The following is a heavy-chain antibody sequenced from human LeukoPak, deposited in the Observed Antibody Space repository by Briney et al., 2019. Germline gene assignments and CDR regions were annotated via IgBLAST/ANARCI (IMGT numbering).Heavy chain of an antibody. V-gene: IGHV3-48*03. CDR2: ISSSGSTI. J-gene: IGHJ4*02. Sequence: GGSLRLSCAASGFTFSSYEMNWVRQAPGKGLEWVSYISSSGSTIYYADSVKGRFTISRDNAKNSLYLQMNSLRAEDTAVYYCARGPRISVAGTGLDYWGQGTLVTVSS. CDR3: ARGPRISVAGTGLDY. CDR1: GFTFSSYE. D-gene: IGHD6-19*01.